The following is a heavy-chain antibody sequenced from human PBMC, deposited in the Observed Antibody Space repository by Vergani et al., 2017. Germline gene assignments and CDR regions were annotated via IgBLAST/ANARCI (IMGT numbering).Heavy chain of an antibody. V-gene: IGHV1-46*01. CDR1: GYTFTSYY. J-gene: IGHJ5*02. Sequence: QVQLVQSGAEVKKPGASVKVSCKASGYTFTSYYMHWVRQAPGQGLEWMGIINPSGSSTSYAQKFQGIVTMTRDTSTSTVYMELSSLRSEDTAVYYCARDSRYCSSTSCYVGRDWFDPWGQGTLVTVSS. CDR3: ARDSRYCSSTSCYVGRDWFDP. D-gene: IGHD2-2*01. CDR2: INPSGSST.